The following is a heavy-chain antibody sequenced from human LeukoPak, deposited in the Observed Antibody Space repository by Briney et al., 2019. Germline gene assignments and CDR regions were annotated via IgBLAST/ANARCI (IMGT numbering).Heavy chain of an antibody. CDR2: INPNSGGT. V-gene: IGHV1-2*02. J-gene: IGHJ4*02. CDR3: ARDQRWAAAAGPKHFDY. Sequence: ASVKVSCKASGYTFTGYYMHWVRHAPGQGLEWMGWINPNSGGTNYAQKFQGRVTMTRDTSISTAYMELSSLRSEDTAVYYCARDQRWAAAAGPKHFDYWGQGTLVTVSS. CDR1: GYTFTGYY. D-gene: IGHD6-13*01.